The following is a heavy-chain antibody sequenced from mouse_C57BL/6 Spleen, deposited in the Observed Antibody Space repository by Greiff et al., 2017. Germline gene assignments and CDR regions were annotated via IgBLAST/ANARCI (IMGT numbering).Heavy chain of an antibody. CDR1: GYTFTSYW. J-gene: IGHJ2*01. D-gene: IGHD1-1*01. CDR2: IYPNSGGT. V-gene: IGHV1-72*01. Sequence: QVHVKQPGAELVKPGASVKLSCKASGYTFTSYWMHWVKQRPGRGLEWIGRIYPNSGGTKYNEKFKSKATLAVDKPSRAAYMQLSSLTSEDSAVYYCGREHYGSTKGFDYWGQGTTLTVSS. CDR3: GREHYGSTKGFDY.